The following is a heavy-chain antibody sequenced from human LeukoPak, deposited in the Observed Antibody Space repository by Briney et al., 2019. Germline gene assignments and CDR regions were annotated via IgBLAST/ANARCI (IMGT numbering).Heavy chain of an antibody. Sequence: GGSLRLACAASGFTFSSYWMHWVRQPPGKGMVMVSRINSDGSSTSHAAAVEGRFTISRDKAKNTRDRHMCSLRAEDTAVYYCAREGAYCSRTSRWKWFAPWGQGTLLTAYS. J-gene: IGHJ5*02. CDR2: INSDGSST. CDR1: GFTFSSYW. D-gene: IGHD2-2*01. V-gene: IGHV3-74*01. CDR3: AREGAYCSRTSRWKWFAP.